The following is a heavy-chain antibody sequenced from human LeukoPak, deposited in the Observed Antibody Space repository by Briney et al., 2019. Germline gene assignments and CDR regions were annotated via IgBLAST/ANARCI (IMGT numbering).Heavy chain of an antibody. CDR1: GFIFSSYA. Sequence: PGGSLRLSCAASGFIFSSYAMGWVRQGPGKGLEWVSGISGSGGSTYYADSVKGRFTISRDNSKNTLYLQMNSLRAEDTAVYYCAKGLSMIVVVYYFDYWGQGTLVTVSS. V-gene: IGHV3-23*01. CDR3: AKGLSMIVVVYYFDY. CDR2: ISGSGGST. J-gene: IGHJ4*02. D-gene: IGHD3-22*01.